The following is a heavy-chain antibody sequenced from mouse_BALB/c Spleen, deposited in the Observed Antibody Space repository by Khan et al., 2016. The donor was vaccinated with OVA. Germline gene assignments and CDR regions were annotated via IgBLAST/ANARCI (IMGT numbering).Heavy chain of an antibody. V-gene: IGHV2-3*01. CDR1: GFSLTSYG. D-gene: IGHD2-3*01. Sequence: QMQLEESGPGLVAPSQSLSITCTVSGFSLTSYGVNWVRQPPGKGLEWLGVIWGDGSTNYHSALISRLSIFKDNSKSQVFLKLNSLQTDDTATYXCAKWGDGSTYAMDYWGQGTSVTVSS. CDR3: AKWGDGSTYAMDY. J-gene: IGHJ4*01. CDR2: IWGDGST.